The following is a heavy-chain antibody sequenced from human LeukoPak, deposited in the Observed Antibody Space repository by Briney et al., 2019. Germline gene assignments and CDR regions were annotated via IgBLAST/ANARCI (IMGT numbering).Heavy chain of an antibody. CDR1: GGSISSSNW. Sequence: PSGTLSLTCAVSGGSISSSNWWSWVRPPPGKGLEWIGEIYHSGSTNYNPSLKSRVTISVDKSKNQFSLKLSSVTAADTAVYYCARDPEIAVAGNHGYWGQGTLVTVSS. CDR3: ARDPEIAVAGNHGY. D-gene: IGHD6-19*01. V-gene: IGHV4-4*02. CDR2: IYHSGST. J-gene: IGHJ4*02.